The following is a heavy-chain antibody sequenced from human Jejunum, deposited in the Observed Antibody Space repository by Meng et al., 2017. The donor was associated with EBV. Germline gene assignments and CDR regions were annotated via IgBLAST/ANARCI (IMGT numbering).Heavy chain of an antibody. J-gene: IGHJ4*02. CDR3: ARRGSSSGWYSYDY. Sequence: QLPASRPGLVKPSETRSLTCTGSGGAISSSDYYWSWIRQPPGKGLELIGSLYFSGSTYSNPSLNSRVTISADTSNNQFSLKLSSVTAADTAVYYCARRGSSSGWYSYDYWGQGTLVPSPQ. CDR1: GGAISSSDYY. V-gene: IGHV4-39*01. CDR2: LYFSGST. D-gene: IGHD6-19*01.